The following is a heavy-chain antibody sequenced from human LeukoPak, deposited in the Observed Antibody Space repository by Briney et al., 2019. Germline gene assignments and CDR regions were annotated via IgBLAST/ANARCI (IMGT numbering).Heavy chain of an antibody. V-gene: IGHV1-18*01. CDR1: GYTFTSYG. CDR3: AGDSSGCYSSYYYGIDV. J-gene: IGHJ6*02. Sequence: ASVNVSCKASGYTFTSYGINWVRQATGQGLEWMGWISAYNGNTNYAKKHPCRVTMTTDPTTSTAHLERRSLRSDDTAVYYFAGDSSGCYSSYYYGIDVWGQGTTVTVSS. D-gene: IGHD6-19*01. CDR2: ISAYNGNT.